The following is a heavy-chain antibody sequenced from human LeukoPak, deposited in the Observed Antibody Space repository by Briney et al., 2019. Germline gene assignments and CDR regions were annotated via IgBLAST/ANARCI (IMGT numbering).Heavy chain of an antibody. CDR1: GGSISSSSYY. D-gene: IGHD5/OR15-5a*01. CDR2: IYYSGST. V-gene: IGHV4-39*07. CDR3: ARVREERGYSVQFDY. J-gene: IGHJ4*02. Sequence: SETLSLTCTVSGGSISSSSYYWGWIRQPPGKGLEWIGSIYYSGSTYYNPSLKSRVTISVDTSKNQFSLKLSSVTAADTAVYYCARVREERGYSVQFDYWGQGTLVTVSS.